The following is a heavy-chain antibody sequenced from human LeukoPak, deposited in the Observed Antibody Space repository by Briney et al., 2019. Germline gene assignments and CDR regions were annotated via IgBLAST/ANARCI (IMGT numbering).Heavy chain of an antibody. Sequence: ASVKVSCKASGYTFTSYYMHWVRQAPGQGLEWMGIINPSGGSTSYAQKFQGRVTMTRGTSTSTVYMELSSLRSEDTAVYYCARDPCGGDCYSAYFDYWGQGTLVTVSS. CDR1: GYTFTSYY. CDR3: ARDPCGGDCYSAYFDY. V-gene: IGHV1-46*01. D-gene: IGHD2-21*02. J-gene: IGHJ4*02. CDR2: INPSGGST.